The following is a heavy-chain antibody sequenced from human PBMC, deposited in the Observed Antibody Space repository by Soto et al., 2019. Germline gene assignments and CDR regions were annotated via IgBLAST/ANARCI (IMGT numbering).Heavy chain of an antibody. J-gene: IGHJ5*02. CDR3: ARQPTTGDTDLWFDP. D-gene: IGHD2-21*01. Sequence: VGDGCSCRSRSYCYWKRQPPGKGLEWLANIFYSGSTFYNPSLASRVSVSVDTSKNEFSLKLRSVTAADTAVYYCARQPTTGDTDLWFDPWGQGTLVTVSS. CDR1: DGCSCRSRSY. CDR2: IFYSGST. V-gene: IGHV4-39*01.